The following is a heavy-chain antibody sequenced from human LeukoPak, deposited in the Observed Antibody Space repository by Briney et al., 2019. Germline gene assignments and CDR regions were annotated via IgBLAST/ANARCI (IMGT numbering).Heavy chain of an antibody. CDR3: ARDPAPGSPRYFDY. CDR2: ISSSGSTI. CDR1: GFTFSDYY. D-gene: IGHD6-13*01. J-gene: IGHJ4*02. Sequence: NAGGSLRLSCAASGFTFSDYYMSWIRQAPGKGLEWVSYISSSGSTIYYADSVKGRFTISRDNAKNSLYLQMNSLRAEDTAVYYCARDPAPGSPRYFDYWGQGTLATVSS. V-gene: IGHV3-11*04.